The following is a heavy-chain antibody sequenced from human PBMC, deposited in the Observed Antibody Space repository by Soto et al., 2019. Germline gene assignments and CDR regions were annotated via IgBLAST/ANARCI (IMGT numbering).Heavy chain of an antibody. CDR2: IYYSGST. Sequence: SETLSLTCTVSGGSISSYYWSWIRQPPGKGLEWIGYIYYSGSTNYNPSLKSRVTISVDTSKNQFSLKLSSVTAADTAVYYCARVLGGRYYYYGMDVWGQGTTVTVSS. CDR1: GGSISSYY. J-gene: IGHJ6*02. D-gene: IGHD3-10*01. V-gene: IGHV4-59*01. CDR3: ARVLGGRYYYYGMDV.